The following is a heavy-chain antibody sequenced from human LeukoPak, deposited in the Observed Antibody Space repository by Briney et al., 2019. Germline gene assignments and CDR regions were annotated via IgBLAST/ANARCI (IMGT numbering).Heavy chain of an antibody. CDR2: IVGSGGTT. D-gene: IGHD3-16*01. J-gene: IGHJ4*02. CDR3: TRDIGGRSAY. Sequence: GGSLRLSCAASGLTFSSYAMSWVRQAPGEGLEWVSAIVGSGGTTYYADSVKGRFTISRDNSKNTLYLQMNSLSADDTAVYYCTRDIGGRSAYWGQGTLVTVSS. CDR1: GLTFSSYA. V-gene: IGHV3-23*01.